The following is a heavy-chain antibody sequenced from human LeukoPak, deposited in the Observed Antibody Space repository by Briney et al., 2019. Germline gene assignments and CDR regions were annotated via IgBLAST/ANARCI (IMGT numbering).Heavy chain of an antibody. CDR2: IYYSGST. V-gene: IGHV4-39*07. J-gene: IGHJ4*02. Sequence: SETLSLTCTVSGGSISSSSYYWGWIRQPPGKGLEWIGSIYYSGSTYYNPSLKSRVTISVDRSKNQFSLKLSSVTAADTAVYYCARGLQEYSSSSAHNYFDYWGQGTLVTVSS. CDR3: ARGLQEYSSSSAHNYFDY. D-gene: IGHD6-6*01. CDR1: GGSISSSSYY.